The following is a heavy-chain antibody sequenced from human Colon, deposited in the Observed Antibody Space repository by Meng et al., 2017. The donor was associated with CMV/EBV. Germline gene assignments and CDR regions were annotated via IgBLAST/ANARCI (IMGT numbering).Heavy chain of an antibody. D-gene: IGHD2-2*01. J-gene: IGHJ3*02. CDR3: AMDTSTDPFDI. CDR1: GGTFSSNT. CDR2: ITPIVGMT. Sequence: SVKVSCKASGGTFSSNTISWLRQAPGQGLEWMGKITPIVGMTNYAQRFQGRVMINADRSTSTADMELSSLRSEDTAVYYCAMDTSTDPFDIWGQGTLVTVSS. V-gene: IGHV1-69*02.